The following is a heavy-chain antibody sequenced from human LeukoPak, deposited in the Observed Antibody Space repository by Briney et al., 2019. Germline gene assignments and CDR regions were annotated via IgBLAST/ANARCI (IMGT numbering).Heavy chain of an antibody. V-gene: IGHV3-23*01. J-gene: IGHJ4*02. CDR3: AKAGSSQGYFDS. D-gene: IGHD2-15*01. Sequence: GGSLRLSCAASGFTFSIYAMSWVRQAPGKGLEWVSGTSGGGGSTYYADSVKGRFTSTRDNSKNTLYLQMNSLRAEDTAVYYCAKAGSSQGYFDSWGQGTLVTVS. CDR1: GFTFSIYA. CDR2: TSGGGGST.